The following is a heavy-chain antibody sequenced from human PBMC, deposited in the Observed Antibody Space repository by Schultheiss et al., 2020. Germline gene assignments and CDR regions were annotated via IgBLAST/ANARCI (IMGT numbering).Heavy chain of an antibody. D-gene: IGHD2-15*01. CDR3: ARANSAYTDGCYTYYYLDF. CDR2: INPNSGGT. V-gene: IGHV1-2*02. J-gene: IGHJ6*03. Sequence: ASVKVSCKASGGSFISYAISWVRQAPGQGLEWMAWINPNSGGTNSAQKFQGRVTLTRDTSITTAYMELSRLEFDDTAIYYCARANSAYTDGCYTYYYLDFWGKGTPVTVSS. CDR1: GGSFISYA.